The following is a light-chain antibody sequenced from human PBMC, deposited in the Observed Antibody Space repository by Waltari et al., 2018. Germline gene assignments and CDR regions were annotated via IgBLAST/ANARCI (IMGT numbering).Light chain of an antibody. CDR2: DVN. J-gene: IGLJ2*01. Sequence: QSALTQPASVSASPGQSITISCTGTSSAVGGYDYVSCYQQHPGKAPQLMIYDVNKRPSGVSHRFSASKSGNTASLTIFGLQAEDEADYYCISYTSTTTYVVVGGGTKLTVL. CDR3: ISYTSTTTYVV. CDR1: SSAVGGYDY. V-gene: IGLV2-14*03.